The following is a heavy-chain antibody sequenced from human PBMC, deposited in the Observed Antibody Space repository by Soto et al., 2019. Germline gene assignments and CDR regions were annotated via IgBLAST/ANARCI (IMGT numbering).Heavy chain of an antibody. CDR3: ARDLGGWPDY. V-gene: IGHV1-3*01. CDR2: INAGNGNT. D-gene: IGHD2-15*01. CDR1: GYTFTSYA. Sequence: QVQLVQSGAEVKKPGASVKVSCKASGYTFTSYALHWVRQAPGQRLESMGWINAGNGNTKYSQKFQGRVTITKDTSATTAYMELSSLRSEDTAVYYCARDLGGWPDYWGQGTLVTVSS. J-gene: IGHJ4*02.